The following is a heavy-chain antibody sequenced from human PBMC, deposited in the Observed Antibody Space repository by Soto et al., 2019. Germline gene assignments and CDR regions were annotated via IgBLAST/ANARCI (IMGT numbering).Heavy chain of an antibody. CDR2: IIPIFGTA. J-gene: IGHJ6*02. CDR1: GGTFSSYA. CDR3: ARDQAYSSSAPDYYYYGMDV. D-gene: IGHD6-6*01. V-gene: IGHV1-69*13. Sequence: SVKVSCKASGGTFSSYAISWVRQAPGQGLEWMGGIIPIFGTANYAQKFQGRVTITADESTSTAYMELSSLRSEDTAVYYCARDQAYSSSAPDYYYYGMDVWGQGTTVTVSS.